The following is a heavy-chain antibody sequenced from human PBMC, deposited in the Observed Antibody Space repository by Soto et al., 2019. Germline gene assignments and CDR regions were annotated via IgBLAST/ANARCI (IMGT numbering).Heavy chain of an antibody. Sequence: PGGSLRLSFAASGFTFPSYSMNWVRQAPGKGLEWVSSISSTTNYIYYGDSMKGRSTISRDNAKNSLYLEMNSLRAEATAVYYCARESEDLTSNFDYWGQGTLVTVS. CDR1: GFTFPSYS. J-gene: IGHJ4*02. V-gene: IGHV3-21*06. CDR2: ISSTTNYI. CDR3: ARESEDLTSNFDY.